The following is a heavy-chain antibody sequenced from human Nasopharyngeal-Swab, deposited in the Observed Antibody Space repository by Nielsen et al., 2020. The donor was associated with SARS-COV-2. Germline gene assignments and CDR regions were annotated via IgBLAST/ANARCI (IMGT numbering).Heavy chain of an antibody. CDR2: ISGSGGST. CDR3: AGGSGWYPYYYGMDV. J-gene: IGHJ6*02. Sequence: WIRQPPGKGLEWVSAISGSGGSTYYADSVKGRFTISRDNPKNTLYLQMNSLRAEDTAVYYCAGGSGWYPYYYGMDVWGQGTTVTVSS. D-gene: IGHD6-19*01. V-gene: IGHV3-23*01.